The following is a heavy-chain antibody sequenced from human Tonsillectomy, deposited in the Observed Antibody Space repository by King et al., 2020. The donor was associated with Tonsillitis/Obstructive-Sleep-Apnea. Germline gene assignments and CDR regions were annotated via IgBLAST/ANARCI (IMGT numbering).Heavy chain of an antibody. CDR2: ISSSGSTI. CDR3: AVEGNGYSNCGMPYYFDY. CDR1: GFTFSSYE. J-gene: IGHJ4*02. Sequence: VQLVESGGGLVQPGGSLRLSCAASGFTFSSYEMNWVRQAPGKGLEWVSYISSSGSTIYYADSVKGRFTISRDNAKNSLYLQMNSLRAEDTAVYYCAVEGNGYSNCGMPYYFDYWGQGTLVTVSS. V-gene: IGHV3-48*03. D-gene: IGHD4-11*01.